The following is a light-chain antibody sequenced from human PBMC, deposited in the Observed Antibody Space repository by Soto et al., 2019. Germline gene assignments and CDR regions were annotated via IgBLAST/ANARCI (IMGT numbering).Light chain of an antibody. V-gene: IGLV1-51*01. Sequence: QSVLTQPPSVSAAPGQKATISCSGSSSNIGGNSVSWYQQLPGTAPKLLIYDDNKRPSGIPDRFSGSKSGTSATLGITGFQTGDEADYYCGSWDSGLSTYDFGNGTKVTV. CDR3: GSWDSGLSTYD. CDR2: DDN. CDR1: SSNIGGNS. J-gene: IGLJ6*01.